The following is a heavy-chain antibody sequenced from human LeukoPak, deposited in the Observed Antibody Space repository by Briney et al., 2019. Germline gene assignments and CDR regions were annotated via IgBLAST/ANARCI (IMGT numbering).Heavy chain of an antibody. CDR3: ASLGMVRERTRYYYYGMDV. V-gene: IGHV4-34*01. D-gene: IGHD3-10*01. CDR2: INHSGST. CDR1: GGSFSGYY. J-gene: IGHJ6*02. Sequence: PSETLSLTCAVYGGSFSGYYWSWIRQPPGKGLEWIGEINHSGSTNYNPSPKSRVTISVDTSKNQFFLKLSSVTAADTAVYYCASLGMVRERTRYYYYGMDVWGQGTTVTVSS.